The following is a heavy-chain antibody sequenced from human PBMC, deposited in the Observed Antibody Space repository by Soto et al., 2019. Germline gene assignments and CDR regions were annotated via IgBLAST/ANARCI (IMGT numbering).Heavy chain of an antibody. CDR1: GFTFSSYA. D-gene: IGHD3-10*01. V-gene: IGHV3-30-3*01. Sequence: QVQLVESGGGVVQPGRSLRLSCAASGFTFSSYAMQWVRQPPGKGLEWVAVISYDGSNKYYADSVKGRFTISRDNSKNTLYLQMNSLTAEDTAVYYCARPDYGSGSYPDYWGQGTLVTVSS. CDR3: ARPDYGSGSYPDY. CDR2: ISYDGSNK. J-gene: IGHJ4*02.